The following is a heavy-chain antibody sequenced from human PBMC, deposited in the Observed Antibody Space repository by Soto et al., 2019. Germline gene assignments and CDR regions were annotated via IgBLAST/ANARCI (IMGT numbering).Heavy chain of an antibody. CDR1: GGSISSYY. D-gene: IGHD3-10*01. J-gene: IGHJ5*02. V-gene: IGHV4-59*01. Sequence: SETLSLTCTVSGGSISSYYWGWIRQPPGKGLEWIGYIYYSGSTNYNPSLKSRVTISVDTSKNQFSLKLSSVTAADTAVYYCASTEYYGSGSYPNWFDPWGQGTLVTVSS. CDR2: IYYSGST. CDR3: ASTEYYGSGSYPNWFDP.